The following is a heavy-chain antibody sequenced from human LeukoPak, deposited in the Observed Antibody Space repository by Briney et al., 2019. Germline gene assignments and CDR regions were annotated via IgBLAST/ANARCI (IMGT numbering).Heavy chain of an antibody. J-gene: IGHJ3*02. CDR2: ISKDGSMK. Sequence: GRSLRLSCAASGFTFSNYAMDWVRQAPGKGLEWVAVISKDGSMKHYADSVQGRFTVSRDNSENTLHLQMNSLKTEDTAVYYCAGESFDIWGQGTMVTVSS. V-gene: IGHV3-30*04. CDR1: GFTFSNYA. CDR3: AGESFDI.